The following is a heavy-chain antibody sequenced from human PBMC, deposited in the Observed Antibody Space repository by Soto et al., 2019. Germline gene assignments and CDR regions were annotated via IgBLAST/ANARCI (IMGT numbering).Heavy chain of an antibody. D-gene: IGHD5-12*01. V-gene: IGHV3-30-3*01. CDR3: ARPLGRDGYNWSRMRAFDY. J-gene: IGHJ4*02. CDR2: ISYDGSNK. CDR1: GFTFSSYA. Sequence: GGSLRLSCAASGFTFSSYAMHWVRQAPGKGLEWVAVISYDGSNKYYADSVKGRFTISRDNSKNTLYLQMNSLRAEDTAVYYCARPLGRDGYNWSRMRAFDYWGQGTLVTAPQ.